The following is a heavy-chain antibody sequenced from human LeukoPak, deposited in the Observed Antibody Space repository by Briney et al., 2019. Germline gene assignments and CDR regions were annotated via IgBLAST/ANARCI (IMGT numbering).Heavy chain of an antibody. D-gene: IGHD3-3*01. J-gene: IGHJ4*02. CDR3: ARAYYDFWSGYVDY. V-gene: IGHV3-21*01. CDR1: GFTFSSYS. Sequence: GGSLRLSCAASGFTFSSYSMNWVRQAPGKGLEWVSSISSSSSYIYYADSVKGRFTIPRDNAKNSLYLQMNSLRAEDTAVYYCARAYYDFWSGYVDYWGQGTLVTVSS. CDR2: ISSSSSYI.